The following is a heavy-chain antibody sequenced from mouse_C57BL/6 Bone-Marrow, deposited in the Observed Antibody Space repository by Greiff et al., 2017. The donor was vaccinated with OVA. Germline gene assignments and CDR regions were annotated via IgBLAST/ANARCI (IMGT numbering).Heavy chain of an antibody. V-gene: IGHV1-81*01. D-gene: IGHD2-5*01. CDR3: ARGGYSNFYAMDY. J-gene: IGHJ4*01. CDR1: GYTFTSYG. CDR2: IYPRSGNT. Sequence: VNVVESGAELARPGASVKLSCKASGYTFTSYGISWVKQRTGQGLEWIGEIYPRSGNTYYNEKFKGKATLTADKSSSTAYMELRSLTSEDSAVYFCARGGYSNFYAMDYWGQGTSVTVSS.